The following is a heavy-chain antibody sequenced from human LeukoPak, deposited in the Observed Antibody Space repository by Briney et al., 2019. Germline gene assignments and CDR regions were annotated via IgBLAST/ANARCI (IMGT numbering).Heavy chain of an antibody. J-gene: IGHJ4*02. CDR1: GGSISSYY. CDR2: IYYSGTT. Sequence: SETLSLTCTVSGGSISSYYWSWIRQPPGKGLEWIGYIYYSGTTNYNPSLKSRVTISVDTSKNQFSLKLSSVTAADTAVYYCARLSSGYYRYNGYWGQGTLVTVSS. D-gene: IGHD3-22*01. V-gene: IGHV4-59*01. CDR3: ARLSSGYYRYNGY.